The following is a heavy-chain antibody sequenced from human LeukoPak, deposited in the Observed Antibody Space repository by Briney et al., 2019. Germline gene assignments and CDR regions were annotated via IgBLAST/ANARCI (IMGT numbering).Heavy chain of an antibody. CDR3: ATYYYDSSGYYQGFDY. D-gene: IGHD3-22*01. CDR2: ISYDGSNK. V-gene: IGHV3-30*03. Sequence: PGGSLRLSCAASGFTFSSYGMHWVRQAPGKGLEWVAVISYDGSNKYYADSVKGRFTISRDNPKNTLYLQMNSLRAEDTAVYYCATYYYDSSGYYQGFDYWGQGTLVTVSS. CDR1: GFTFSSYG. J-gene: IGHJ4*02.